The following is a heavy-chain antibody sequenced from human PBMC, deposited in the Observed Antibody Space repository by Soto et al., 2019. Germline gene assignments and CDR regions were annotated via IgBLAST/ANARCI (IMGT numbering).Heavy chain of an antibody. CDR2: ISWNSGSI. CDR1: GFTFDDYA. D-gene: IGHD3-3*01. J-gene: IGHJ5*02. Sequence: EVQLVESGGGLVQPGRSLRLSCAASGFTFDDYAMHWVRQAPGKGLEWVSGISWNSGSIGYADSVKGRFTISRDNAKNSLYLQMNSLRAEDTALYYCAKDNYDFWSRGDNWFDPWGQGTLVTVSS. CDR3: AKDNYDFWSRGDNWFDP. V-gene: IGHV3-9*01.